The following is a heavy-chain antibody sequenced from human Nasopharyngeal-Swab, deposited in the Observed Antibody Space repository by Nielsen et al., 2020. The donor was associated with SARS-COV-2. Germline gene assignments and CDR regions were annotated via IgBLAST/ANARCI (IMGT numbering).Heavy chain of an antibody. CDR3: ARDHLMTVTIPYYYYGMDV. J-gene: IGHJ6*02. CDR1: GVIFRNYW. V-gene: IGHV3-74*01. CDR2: VNEDGSRT. Sequence: GESLKISCVASGVIFRNYWMHWVRQAPGKGLVWVSRVNEDGSRTDYADSVKGRFTISRDNAKNSLYLQMNSLRAEDTAVYYCARDHLMTVTIPYYYYGMDVWGQGTTVTVSS. D-gene: IGHD4-11*01.